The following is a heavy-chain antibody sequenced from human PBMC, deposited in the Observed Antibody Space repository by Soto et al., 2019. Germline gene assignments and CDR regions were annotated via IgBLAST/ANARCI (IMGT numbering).Heavy chain of an antibody. CDR3: ASQTYYYGSGSQNWFDP. Sequence: QVQLVQSGAEVKKPGSSVKVSCKASGGTFSSYAISWVRQAPGQGLEWMGGIIPIFGTANYAQKFQGRVTITADESTSTAYMELSSLRSEDMAVYYCASQTYYYGSGSQNWFDPWGQGTLVTVSS. V-gene: IGHV1-69*01. J-gene: IGHJ5*02. CDR1: GGTFSSYA. D-gene: IGHD3-10*01. CDR2: IIPIFGTA.